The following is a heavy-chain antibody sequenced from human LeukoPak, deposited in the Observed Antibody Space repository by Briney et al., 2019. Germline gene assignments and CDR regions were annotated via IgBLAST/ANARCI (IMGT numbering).Heavy chain of an antibody. CDR3: ARASAVITLDY. J-gene: IGHJ4*02. V-gene: IGHV4-59*01. CDR2: IYYSGST. D-gene: IGHD3-22*01. CDR1: GGSISSYY. Sequence: SETLSLTCTVSGGSISSYYWSWIRQPPGKGLEWIGYIYYSGSTNYNPSLKSRVTISVDTSKNQFSLKLGSVTAADTAVYYCARASAVITLDYWGQGTLVTVSS.